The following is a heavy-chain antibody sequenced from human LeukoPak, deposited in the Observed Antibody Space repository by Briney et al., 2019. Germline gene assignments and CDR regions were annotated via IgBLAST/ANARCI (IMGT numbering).Heavy chain of an antibody. CDR3: ARYVAVAGTFDY. J-gene: IGHJ4*02. Sequence: TSETLSLTCTVSGGSISSSSYYWGWIRQPPGKGLEWIGSIYYSGSTYYNPSLKSRVTISVDTSKNQFSLKLSSVTAADTAVYYCARYVAVAGTFDYWGQGTLVTVSS. CDR1: GGSISSSSYY. V-gene: IGHV4-39*01. D-gene: IGHD6-19*01. CDR2: IYYSGST.